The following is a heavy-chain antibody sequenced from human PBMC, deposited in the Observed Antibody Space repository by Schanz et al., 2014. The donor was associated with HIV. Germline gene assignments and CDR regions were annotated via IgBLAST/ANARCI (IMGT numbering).Heavy chain of an antibody. CDR3: ARMEQLIIGYYYGMDV. CDR2: ISYDGSNK. J-gene: IGHJ6*02. Sequence: QVQLVESGGGVVQPGRSLRLSCAASGFTFSSYGMHWVRQAPGKGLEWVAVISYDGSNKYYADSVKGRFTISRDNSKNTVHLQMNSLRAEDTAVYYCARMEQLIIGYYYGMDVWGQGTTVTVSS. V-gene: IGHV3-30*03. D-gene: IGHD3-16*01. CDR1: GFTFSSYG.